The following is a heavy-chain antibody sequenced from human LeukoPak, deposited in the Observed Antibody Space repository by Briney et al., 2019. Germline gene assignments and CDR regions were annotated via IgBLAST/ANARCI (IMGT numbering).Heavy chain of an antibody. D-gene: IGHD5-12*01. CDR2: ISGSGGST. J-gene: IGHJ4*02. CDR3: AEVGYSGSFDY. V-gene: IGHV3-23*01. Sequence: GGSLRLSCAASGFTFSSYAMSWVRRAQGKGLEGVSAISGSGGSTYYADSVKGRFTISRDNSKNTLYLQMNSLRAEDTAVYYCAEVGYSGSFDYWGQGTLVTVSS. CDR1: GFTFSSYA.